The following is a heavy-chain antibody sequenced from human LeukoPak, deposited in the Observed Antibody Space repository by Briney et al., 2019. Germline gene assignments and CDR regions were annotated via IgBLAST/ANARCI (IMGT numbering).Heavy chain of an antibody. Sequence: GGSLRLSCAASGFTVSSNSMSWVRQAPGKGLEWVANIRQDGSGKYYVDSVKGRFTISRDTAKNSLYLQMNSLRAEDTAVYYCARDSEGFDYWGQGTLVTVSS. CDR2: IRQDGSGK. J-gene: IGHJ4*02. D-gene: IGHD6-25*01. CDR3: ARDSEGFDY. V-gene: IGHV3-7*01. CDR1: GFTVSSNS.